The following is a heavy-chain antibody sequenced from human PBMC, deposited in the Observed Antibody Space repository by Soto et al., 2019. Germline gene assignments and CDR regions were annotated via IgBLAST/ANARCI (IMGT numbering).Heavy chain of an antibody. J-gene: IGHJ6*03. D-gene: IGHD2-15*01. Sequence: SETLSLTCTVSGVSISSGGYYWSWIRQHPGKGLEWIGYIYYSGSTYYNPSLKSRVTISVDTSKNQFSLKLSSVTAADTAAYYCARDRIGHCSGGSCFPLDYYYYYMDVWGEGTTVTVSS. CDR1: GVSISSGGYY. CDR3: ARDRIGHCSGGSCFPLDYYYYYMDV. V-gene: IGHV4-31*03. CDR2: IYYSGST.